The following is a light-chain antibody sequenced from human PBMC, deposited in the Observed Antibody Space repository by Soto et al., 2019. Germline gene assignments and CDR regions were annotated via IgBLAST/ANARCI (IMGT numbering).Light chain of an antibody. J-gene: IGKJ4*01. CDR2: WAS. V-gene: IGKV4-1*01. CDR1: QSVLYSSNNKNY. Sequence: DIVMTPSPDSLAVSLGERATINCKSSQSVLYSSNNKNYLSWYQQKPGQPPKLLIYWASTRESGVPDRFSGSGSGTDFTLTISSLQAEDVALYYCQQYYNTPPAFGGGTKVDIK. CDR3: QQYYNTPPA.